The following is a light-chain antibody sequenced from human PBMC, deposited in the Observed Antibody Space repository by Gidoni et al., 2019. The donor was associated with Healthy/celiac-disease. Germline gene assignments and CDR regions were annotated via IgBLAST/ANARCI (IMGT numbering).Light chain of an antibody. CDR2: EVT. Sequence: QSALTQPASASGSPRQSITISCTGTSSDVGSYNLVSWYQQHPGKAPKLMIYEVTKRPSGVSTRFSGSKSGNTASLTISGLQAEDEADYYCCSYAGSTTFHVFGTGTKITVL. CDR3: CSYAGSTTFHV. CDR1: SSDVGSYNL. V-gene: IGLV2-23*02. J-gene: IGLJ1*01.